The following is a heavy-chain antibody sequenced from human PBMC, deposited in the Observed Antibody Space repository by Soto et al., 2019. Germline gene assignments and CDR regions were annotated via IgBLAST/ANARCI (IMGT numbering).Heavy chain of an antibody. V-gene: IGHV4-39*01. CDR1: GGSISSSSYY. CDR2: IYYSGST. J-gene: IGHJ4*02. CDR3: ARQRSSSAWLGIDY. Sequence: QLQLQESGPGLVKPSETLSLTCTVSGGSISSSSYYWGWIRQPPGKGLEWIGSIYYSGSTYYNPSLKSRVTISVDTSKNHFSLKLSSVTAADTAVYYCARQRSSSAWLGIDYWGQGTLVTVSS. D-gene: IGHD3-22*01.